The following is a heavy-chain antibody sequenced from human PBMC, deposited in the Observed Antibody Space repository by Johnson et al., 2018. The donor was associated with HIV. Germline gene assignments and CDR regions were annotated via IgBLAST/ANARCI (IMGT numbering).Heavy chain of an antibody. V-gene: IGHV3-30*02. J-gene: IGHJ3*02. D-gene: IGHD6-19*01. Sequence: QMLLVESGGGVVQPGRSLRLSCAASGFTFSSYAMHWVRQAPGKGLEWVAFIRYDGSNKYYADSVKGRFTISRDNSKNTLYLQMNSLRAEDTALYYCARARQRWLPNDGFDIGGPGTMVTVSS. CDR2: IRYDGSNK. CDR1: GFTFSSYA. CDR3: ARARQRWLPNDGFDI.